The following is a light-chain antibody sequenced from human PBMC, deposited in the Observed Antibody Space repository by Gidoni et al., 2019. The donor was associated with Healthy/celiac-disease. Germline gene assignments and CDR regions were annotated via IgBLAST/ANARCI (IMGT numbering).Light chain of an antibody. J-gene: IGKJ1*01. CDR3: QQSYSTPPT. CDR2: ASS. Sequence: DRQMTEPPSSLSASVGDRVTITCRASQSISSYLNWYQQKPGKAPKLLIYASSSLQSGVPSRFSGSGSGTDFTLTISSLQPEDFATYYCQQSYSTPPTFGQXTKVEIK. V-gene: IGKV1-39*01. CDR1: QSISSY.